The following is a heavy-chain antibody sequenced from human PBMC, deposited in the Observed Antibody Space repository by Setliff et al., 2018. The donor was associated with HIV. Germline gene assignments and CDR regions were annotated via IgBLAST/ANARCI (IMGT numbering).Heavy chain of an antibody. CDR1: GGSINSTSYY. CDR2: IYHTGST. CDR3: ARESPSSSWFYFDF. D-gene: IGHD6-13*01. J-gene: IGHJ4*02. Sequence: PSETLSLTCTVSGGSINSTSYYWGWIRQPPGNGLEWIGSIYHTGSTYYKPSLKSRVTISVDTSKNQFSLKLGSVTAADTAVYYCARESPSSSWFYFDFWGQGTLVTVS. V-gene: IGHV4-39*02.